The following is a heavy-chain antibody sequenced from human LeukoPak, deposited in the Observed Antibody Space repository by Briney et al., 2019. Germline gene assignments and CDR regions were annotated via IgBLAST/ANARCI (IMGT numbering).Heavy chain of an antibody. CDR2: ISSSSIYT. Sequence: GGSLRLSCATSGFTFSDYYMSWIRQAPGKGLEWVSHISSSSIYTNYADSVKGRFTISRDNAKNSLYLQMNSLRAEDTAVYYCARGLHDYPDYWGQGTLVTVSS. CDR3: ARGLHDYPDY. J-gene: IGHJ4*02. CDR1: GFTFSDYY. V-gene: IGHV3-11*06.